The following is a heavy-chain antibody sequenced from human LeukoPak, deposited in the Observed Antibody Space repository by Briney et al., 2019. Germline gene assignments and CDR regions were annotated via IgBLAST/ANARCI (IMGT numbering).Heavy chain of an antibody. Sequence: GESLKISCKGSGYRFTSYWIGWVRQMPGKGLEWMGIIYPGDSDTRYSPSFQGQVTISADKSISTAYLQWSSLKASDTAMYYCARHRFGYSYEVDYYYYYGMDVWGQGTTVTVSS. CDR1: GYRFTSYW. CDR3: ARHRFGYSYEVDYYYYYGMDV. CDR2: IYPGDSDT. D-gene: IGHD5-18*01. V-gene: IGHV5-51*01. J-gene: IGHJ6*02.